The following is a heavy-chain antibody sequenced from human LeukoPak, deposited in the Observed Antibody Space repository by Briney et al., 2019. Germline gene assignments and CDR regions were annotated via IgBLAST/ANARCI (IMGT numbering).Heavy chain of an antibody. Sequence: GGSLRLSCAASGFTFSSYAMHWVRQAPGKGLEWVAVISYDGSNKYYADSVKGRFTISRDNSKNTLYLQMSSLRAEDTAVYYCASWDSGSYYVRDRYFDYWGQGTLVTVSS. CDR3: ASWDSGSYYVRDRYFDY. CDR1: GFTFSSYA. CDR2: ISYDGSNK. J-gene: IGHJ4*02. D-gene: IGHD1-26*01. V-gene: IGHV3-30-3*01.